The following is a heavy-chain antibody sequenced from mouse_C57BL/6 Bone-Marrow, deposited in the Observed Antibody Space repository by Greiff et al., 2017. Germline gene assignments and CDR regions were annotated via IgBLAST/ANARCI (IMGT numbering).Heavy chain of an antibody. V-gene: IGHV5-6*01. CDR2: ISSGGSYT. CDR3: ARPRQLRLPHYYAMDY. Sequence: EVKVVESGGDLVKPGGSLKLSCAASGFTFSSYGMSWVRQTPDKRLEWVATISSGGSYTYYPDSVKGRFTISRDNAKNTLYLQMSSLKSEDTAMYYCARPRQLRLPHYYAMDYWGQGTSVTVSS. D-gene: IGHD3-2*02. J-gene: IGHJ4*01. CDR1: GFTFSSYG.